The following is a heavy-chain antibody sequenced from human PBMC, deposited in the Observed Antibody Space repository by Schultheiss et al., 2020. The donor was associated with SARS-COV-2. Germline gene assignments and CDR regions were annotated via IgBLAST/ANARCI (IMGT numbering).Heavy chain of an antibody. CDR3: ARDVVPAATPYYYYGMDV. CDR1: GFTFSSYA. Sequence: GGSLRLSCAASGFTFSSYAMSWVRQAPGKGLEWVAVIWYDGSNKYYADSVKGRFTISRDNSKNTLYLQMNSLRAEDTAVYYCARDVVPAATPYYYYGMDVWGQGTTVTVSS. J-gene: IGHJ6*02. D-gene: IGHD2-2*01. CDR2: IWYDGSNK. V-gene: IGHV3-33*08.